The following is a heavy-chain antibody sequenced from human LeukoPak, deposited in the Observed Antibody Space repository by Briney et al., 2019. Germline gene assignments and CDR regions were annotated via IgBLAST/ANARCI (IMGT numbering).Heavy chain of an antibody. CDR1: GYSFTSYW. CDR3: ARHSSSFGRQLLLYPDY. J-gene: IGHJ4*02. CDR2: IYPGDSDT. Sequence: GESLKISCKGSGYSFTSYWIGWVRQMPGKGLEWMGIIYPGDSDTRYSPSFQGQVTISADKSISTAYLQWSSLKASDTAMYYCARHSSSFGRQLLLYPDYWGQGTLVTVSS. V-gene: IGHV5-51*01. D-gene: IGHD2-2*02.